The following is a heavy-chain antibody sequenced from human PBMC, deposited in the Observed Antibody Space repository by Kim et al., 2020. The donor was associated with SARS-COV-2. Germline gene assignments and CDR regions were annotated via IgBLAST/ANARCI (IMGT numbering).Heavy chain of an antibody. Sequence: SETLSLTCTVSGGSISSYYWSWIRQPPGKGLEWIGYIYYSGSTNYNPSLKSRVTISVDTSKNQFSLKLSSVTAADTAVYYCARVPYYDFWSDPYYYYGMDVWGQGTTVTVSS. V-gene: IGHV4-59*13. CDR3: ARVPYYDFWSDPYYYYGMDV. D-gene: IGHD3-3*01. J-gene: IGHJ6*02. CDR1: GGSISSYY. CDR2: IYYSGST.